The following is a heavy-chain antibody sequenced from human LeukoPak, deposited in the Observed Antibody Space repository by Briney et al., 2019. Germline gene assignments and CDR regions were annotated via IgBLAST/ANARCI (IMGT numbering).Heavy chain of an antibody. CDR2: IRYDGSNE. J-gene: IGHJ5*02. V-gene: IGHV3-30*02. D-gene: IGHD1-26*01. Sequence: GGSLRLSCAASGFTFTGYPMHWVRQPPGKGLEWVAFIRYDGSNEYYADSVKGRFTISRNNSKNTLFLQMNSLRTEDTAVYYCAKDFYSGSSPWGQGTLVTVSS. CDR3: AKDFYSGSSP. CDR1: GFTFTGYP.